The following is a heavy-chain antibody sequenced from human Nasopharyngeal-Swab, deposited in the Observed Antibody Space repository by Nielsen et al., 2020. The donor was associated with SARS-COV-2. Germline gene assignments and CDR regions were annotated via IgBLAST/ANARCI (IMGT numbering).Heavy chain of an antibody. Sequence: VRQAPGKGLEWIGEIYHSGSTNYNPSLKSRVTISVDKSKNQFSLKLSSVTAADTAVYYCARVKITIFGVAYFDYWGQGTLVTVSS. CDR2: IYHSGST. V-gene: IGHV4-4*02. J-gene: IGHJ4*02. CDR3: ARVKITIFGVAYFDY. D-gene: IGHD3-3*01.